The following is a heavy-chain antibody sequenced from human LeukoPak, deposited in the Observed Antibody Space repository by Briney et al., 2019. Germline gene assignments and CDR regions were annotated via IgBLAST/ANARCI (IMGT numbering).Heavy chain of an antibody. CDR1: GFTFSSYW. J-gene: IGHJ4*02. V-gene: IGHV3-74*01. D-gene: IGHD3-22*01. CDR3: ARVNDYYDSSGYFDY. CDR2: INSDGSST. Sequence: GGSLRLSCAASGFTFSSYWMHWVRQAPGKGLVWVSRINSDGSSTSYADSVKGRFTISRDNAKNTLYLQMNSLRAEDTAVYYCARVNDYYDSSGYFDYWGQGTLVTVPS.